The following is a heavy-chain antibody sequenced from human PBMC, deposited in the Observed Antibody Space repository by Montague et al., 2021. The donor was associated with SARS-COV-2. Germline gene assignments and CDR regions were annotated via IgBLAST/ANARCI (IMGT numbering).Heavy chain of an antibody. CDR2: IYYSGST. D-gene: IGHD3-22*01. V-gene: IGHV4-31*03. CDR3: ARGGYYDSSGYSLLYYYYGMDV. Sequence: TLSLTCTVSGGSISSGRYYWSWIRQHPGKGLEWIGYIYYSGSTYYNPSLKSRVTISVDTSKNQSSLKLSSVTAADTAVYYCARGGYYDSSGYSLLYYYYGMDVWGQGTTVTVSS. CDR1: GGSISSGRYY. J-gene: IGHJ6*02.